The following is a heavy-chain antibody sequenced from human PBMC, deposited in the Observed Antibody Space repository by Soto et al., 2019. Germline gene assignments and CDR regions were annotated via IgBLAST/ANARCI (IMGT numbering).Heavy chain of an antibody. CDR2: INAGTGDT. CDR3: ATIMAGNVH. J-gene: IGHJ4*02. D-gene: IGHD6-19*01. Sequence: ASVKVSCKASGFTFSNYAIHWVCQAPGQRLEWMGWINAGTGDTKYSQEFQGRVTITRDTSASTAYMELSSLRSEDTAVFYCATIMAGNVHWGQGALVTVSS. CDR1: GFTFSNYA. V-gene: IGHV1-3*01.